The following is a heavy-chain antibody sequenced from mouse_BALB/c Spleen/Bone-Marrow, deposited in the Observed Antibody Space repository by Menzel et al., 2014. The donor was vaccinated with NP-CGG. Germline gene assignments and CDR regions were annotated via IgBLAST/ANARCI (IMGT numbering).Heavy chain of an antibody. D-gene: IGHD1-1*01. CDR3: ARGVNYNYAYFDY. Sequence: VQLQQSGAELAKPGASVKMSCKASGYTLTSYWMHWVKQRPGQGLEWIGYIYPTTGYTNYNQTFKDKASMTADKSSSTAYMQLSSLTSEDSAVYYCARGVNYNYAYFDYWGQGTTLTVSS. CDR2: IYPTTGYT. CDR1: GYTLTSYW. V-gene: IGHV1-7*01. J-gene: IGHJ2*01.